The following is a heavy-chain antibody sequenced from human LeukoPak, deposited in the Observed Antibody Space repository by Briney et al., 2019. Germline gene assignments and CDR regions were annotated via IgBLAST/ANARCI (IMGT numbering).Heavy chain of an antibody. V-gene: IGHV1-18*01. D-gene: IGHD6-19*01. CDR3: ARAGRTIAVAGNFDY. CDR2: ISAYNGNT. Sequence: ASLKVSCKPSVSPLTRSVISCVRQAPGQGLEWMGWISAYNGNTNYAQKLQGRVTMTTDTSTSTAYMELRSLRSHDTAVSTCARAGRTIAVAGNFDYWGQGTLVTVSS. CDR1: VSPLTRSV. J-gene: IGHJ4*02.